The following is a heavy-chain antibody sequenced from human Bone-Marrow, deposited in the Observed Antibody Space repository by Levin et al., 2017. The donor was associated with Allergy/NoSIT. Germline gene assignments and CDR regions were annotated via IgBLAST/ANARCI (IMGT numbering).Heavy chain of an antibody. Sequence: GGSLRLSCAASGFIFSTYGMHWVRQTPGKGLECVAVISYDGNNKHYADSVQGRFTVSRDNSTNTLFLQMNSLTVDDTAFYYCARSSDTSGYYPQYWGQGTLGTVTS. V-gene: IGHV3-30*03. J-gene: IGHJ4*02. D-gene: IGHD3-22*01. CDR1: GFIFSTYG. CDR3: ARSSDTSGYYPQY. CDR2: ISYDGNNK.